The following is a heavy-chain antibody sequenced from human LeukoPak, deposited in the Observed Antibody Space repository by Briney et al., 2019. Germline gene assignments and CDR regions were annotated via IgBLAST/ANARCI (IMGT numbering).Heavy chain of an antibody. CDR1: GFTFSSYS. J-gene: IGHJ4*02. CDR2: ISSSSSYI. CDR3: ARDLSGDYYFDH. V-gene: IGHV3-21*01. Sequence: PGGSLRLSCAASGFTFSSYSMNWVRQAPGKGLEWVSSISSSSSYIYYADSVKGRFTISRDNAKNSLYLQMNSLRAEDTAVYYCARDLSGDYYFDHWGQGTLVTVSS. D-gene: IGHD4-17*01.